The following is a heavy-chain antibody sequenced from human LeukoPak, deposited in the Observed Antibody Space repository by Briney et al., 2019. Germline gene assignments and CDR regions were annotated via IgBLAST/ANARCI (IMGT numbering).Heavy chain of an antibody. V-gene: IGHV3-21*04. Sequence: GGSLRLSCAASGFTFSSYTMNWVRQAPGKGLEWVSIISSGSSYIHYVDSVKGRFTISRDNAKNSLYLQMNSLRAEDTAVYYCATSTLILRLIFDYWGQGTLVTVSS. D-gene: IGHD4-17*01. CDR1: GFTFSSYT. CDR2: ISSGSSYI. CDR3: ATSTLILRLIFDY. J-gene: IGHJ4*02.